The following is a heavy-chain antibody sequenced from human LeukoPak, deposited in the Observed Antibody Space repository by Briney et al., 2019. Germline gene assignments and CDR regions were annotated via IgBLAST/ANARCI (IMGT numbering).Heavy chain of an antibody. CDR2: INHSGST. CDR1: GFTFSSYG. Sequence: GSLRRSCAASGFTFSSYGMHWVRQPPGKGLEWIGEINHSGSTNYNPSLKSRVTISVDTSKNQFSLKLSSVTVADTAVYYCASFPRITMVRGVVYFDYWGQGTLVTVSS. D-gene: IGHD3-10*01. CDR3: ASFPRITMVRGVVYFDY. V-gene: IGHV4-34*01. J-gene: IGHJ4*02.